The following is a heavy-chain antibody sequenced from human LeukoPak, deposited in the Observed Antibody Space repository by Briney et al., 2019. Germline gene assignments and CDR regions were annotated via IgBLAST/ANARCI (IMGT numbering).Heavy chain of an antibody. J-gene: IGHJ5*02. V-gene: IGHV1-24*01. CDR2: FDPEDGEA. D-gene: IGHD3-22*01. Sequence: ASVKVSCKVSGYTLTELSTHWVRQAPGKGLEWMGGFDPEDGEAIYAQKFQGRVTMTEDASTDTAYMELSSLRSEDTAVYYCTTANRLTRDSSGYYPDSWGQGTLVTVSS. CDR3: TTANRLTRDSSGYYPDS. CDR1: GYTLTELS.